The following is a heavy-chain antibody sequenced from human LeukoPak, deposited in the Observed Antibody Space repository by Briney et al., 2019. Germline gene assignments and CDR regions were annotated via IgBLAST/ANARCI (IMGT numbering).Heavy chain of an antibody. CDR3: ARAGYDSSGYYSY. V-gene: IGHV1-46*01. CDR1: GYTFTSYY. CDR2: INPRRGSK. Sequence: GASVKISCKASGYTFTSYYMHWVRQAPGQGREWMGIINPRRGSKSYAQKFQGRVTMTRDTSTSTVYMELSSLRSEDTAVCYCARAGYDSSGYYSYWGQGTLVTVSS. D-gene: IGHD3-22*01. J-gene: IGHJ4*02.